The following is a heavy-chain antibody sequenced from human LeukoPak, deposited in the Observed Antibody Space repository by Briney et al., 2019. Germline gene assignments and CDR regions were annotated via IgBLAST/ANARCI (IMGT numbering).Heavy chain of an antibody. Sequence: ASVKVSCKASGYTFTGYYMHWVRQAPGQGLEWMGWINPNSGGTNYAQKFQGRVTMTRDTSISTAYMELSSLRSEDTAVYYCARGLIAAAGNDYWGQGTLVTVSS. J-gene: IGHJ4*02. CDR3: ARGLIAAAGNDY. CDR2: INPNSGGT. V-gene: IGHV1-2*02. D-gene: IGHD6-13*01. CDR1: GYTFTGYY.